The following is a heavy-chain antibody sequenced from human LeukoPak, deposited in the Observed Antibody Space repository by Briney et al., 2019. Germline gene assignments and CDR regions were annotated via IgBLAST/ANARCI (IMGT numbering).Heavy chain of an antibody. D-gene: IGHD3-22*01. CDR1: GGSFSGYY. CDR2: INHSGST. Sequence: PSETLSLTCAVYGGSFSGYYWSWIRQPPGKGLEWIGEINHSGSTNYNPSLKSRVTISVDTSKNQFSLKLSSVTAADTAVYYCARHPYYYDSSGYLRDDAFDIWGQGTMVTVSS. J-gene: IGHJ3*02. V-gene: IGHV4-34*01. CDR3: ARHPYYYDSSGYLRDDAFDI.